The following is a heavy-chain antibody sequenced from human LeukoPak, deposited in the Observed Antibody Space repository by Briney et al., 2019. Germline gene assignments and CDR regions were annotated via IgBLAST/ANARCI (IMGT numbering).Heavy chain of an antibody. J-gene: IGHJ3*02. Sequence: PGGSLRLSCAASGFTVSSNYISWVRQAPGKGLEWVSVIYSGGSTYYADSVKGRFTISRDNSKNTVFLQMNSLRAEDTAVYYCARDPLGGYQNLDIWGQGTMVIVSS. CDR3: ARDPLGGYQNLDI. CDR2: IYSGGST. V-gene: IGHV3-53*01. CDR1: GFTVSSNY. D-gene: IGHD6-25*01.